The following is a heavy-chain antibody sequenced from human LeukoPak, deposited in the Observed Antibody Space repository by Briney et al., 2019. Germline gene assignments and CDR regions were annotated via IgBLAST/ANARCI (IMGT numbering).Heavy chain of an antibody. Sequence: GGSLRLSCAASGFTFSNYAMSWVRQAPGRGPEWVSTISSRGDSTYDADSVKGRFTISRDNSKNTLYLQMNSLRAEDTAVYYCAKVGGSGSQNWFDPWGQGTLVTVSS. CDR1: GFTFSNYA. J-gene: IGHJ5*02. D-gene: IGHD3-10*01. CDR2: ISSRGDST. V-gene: IGHV3-23*01. CDR3: AKVGGSGSQNWFDP.